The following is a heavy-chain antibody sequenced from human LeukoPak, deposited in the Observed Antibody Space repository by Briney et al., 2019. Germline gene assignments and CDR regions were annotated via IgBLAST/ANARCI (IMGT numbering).Heavy chain of an antibody. D-gene: IGHD3-3*01. J-gene: IGHJ4*02. CDR3: AKDSVTKYDFWSGPTYFVDY. CDR2: ISGSGGST. V-gene: IGHV3-23*01. Sequence: QTGGSLRLSCAASGFTFSSYAVSWVRQAPGKGLEWVSAISGSGGSTYYADSVKGRLTISRDNSKNTLYLQMNSLRAEDTAVYYCAKDSVTKYDFWSGPTYFVDYWGQGTLVTVSS. CDR1: GFTFSSYA.